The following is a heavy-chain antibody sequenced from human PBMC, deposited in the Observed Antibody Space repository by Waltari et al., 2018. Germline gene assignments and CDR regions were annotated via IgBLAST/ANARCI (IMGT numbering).Heavy chain of an antibody. CDR1: GASITTSFY. CDR3: ARLLPGGYNYYYFDS. CDR2: IYYSGSA. V-gene: IGHV4-39*01. D-gene: IGHD5-18*01. J-gene: IGHJ4*02. Sequence: QLQLQESGPGLVKPSETLSLTCTVSGASITTSFYWGWIRQPPGKGREWIGGIYYSGSAYYDLYLYSRVTISVDTSTNQFSLRLSSVTAADTALYYCARLLPGGYNYYYFDSWGQGTLVTVSS.